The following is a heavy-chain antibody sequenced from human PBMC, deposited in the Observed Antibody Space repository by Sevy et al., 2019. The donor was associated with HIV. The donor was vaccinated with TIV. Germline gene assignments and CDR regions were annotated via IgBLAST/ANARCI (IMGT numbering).Heavy chain of an antibody. CDR2: MSYDGSNK. D-gene: IGHD3-22*01. CDR3: ASAPQGGSDVITPPDY. CDR1: GFTFSSYA. J-gene: IGHJ4*02. V-gene: IGHV3-30-3*01. Sequence: GGSLRLSCAASGFTFSSYAMHWVRQAPGKGLEWVTFMSYDGSNKYYADSVKGRFTISRDNSKNTLYLQMNSLRAEDTALYYCASAPQGGSDVITPPDYWGQGTLVTVSS.